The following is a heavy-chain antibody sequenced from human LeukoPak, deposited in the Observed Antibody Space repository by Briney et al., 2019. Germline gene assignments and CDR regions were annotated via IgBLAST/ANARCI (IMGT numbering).Heavy chain of an antibody. CDR1: GYTFTSYD. Sequence: SVKVSCKASGYTFTSYDINWVRQAPGQGLEWMGGIIPIFGTANYAQKFQGRVTITADESTSTAYMELSSLRSEDTAVYNCARDPDSSGWHEDYYYGMDVWGQGTTVTVSS. CDR2: IIPIFGTA. CDR3: ARDPDSSGWHEDYYYGMDV. V-gene: IGHV1-69*13. J-gene: IGHJ6*02. D-gene: IGHD6-19*01.